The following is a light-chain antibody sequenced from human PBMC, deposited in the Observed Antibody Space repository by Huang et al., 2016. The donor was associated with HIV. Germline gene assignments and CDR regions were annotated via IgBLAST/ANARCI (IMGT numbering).Light chain of an antibody. J-gene: IGKJ1*01. V-gene: IGKV1-5*03. CDR3: QQYAGYPWT. Sequence: DIQMTQSPSTLSASVRDRVIITCRASQNIGTWVAWYQQKSGTPPKVLIYRTSDLESGVPSRFSGSGSGTEFSRTINNLEPEDFAIYYCQQYAGYPWTFGQGTTVEIK. CDR2: RTS. CDR1: QNIGTW.